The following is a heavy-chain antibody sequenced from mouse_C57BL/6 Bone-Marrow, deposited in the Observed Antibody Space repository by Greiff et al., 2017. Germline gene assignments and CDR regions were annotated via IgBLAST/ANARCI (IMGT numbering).Heavy chain of an antibody. Sequence: QVQLKESGAELVMPGASVKLSCKASGYTFTSYWMHWVKQRPGQGLEWIGEIDPSDSYTNYHQKFKGKFTLDVDKSSSAAYMQLSSLTSEDSAVYYCAREDSYEVFAYWGQGTLVTVSA. D-gene: IGHD2-12*01. V-gene: IGHV1-69*01. J-gene: IGHJ3*01. CDR3: AREDSYEVFAY. CDR2: IDPSDSYT. CDR1: GYTFTSYW.